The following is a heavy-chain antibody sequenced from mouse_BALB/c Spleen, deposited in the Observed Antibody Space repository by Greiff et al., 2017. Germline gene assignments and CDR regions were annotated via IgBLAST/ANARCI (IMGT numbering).Heavy chain of an antibody. CDR1: GFSLTSYG. V-gene: IGHV2-2*02. CDR3: ARPYRYDVGYAMDY. J-gene: IGHJ4*01. D-gene: IGHD2-14*01. CDR2: IWSGGST. Sequence: VQLQQSGPGLVQPSQSLSITCTVSGFSLTSYGVHWVRQSPGKGLEWLGVIWSGGSTDYNAAFISRLSISKDNSKSQVFFKMNSLQANDTAIYYCARPYRYDVGYAMDYWGQGTSVTVSS.